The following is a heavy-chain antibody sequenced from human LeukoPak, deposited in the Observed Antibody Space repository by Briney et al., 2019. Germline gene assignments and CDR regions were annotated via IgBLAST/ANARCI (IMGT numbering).Heavy chain of an antibody. CDR1: GFTFSSYS. Sequence: GGSLRLSCAASGFTFSSYSMNWVRQAPGKGLEWVSYISSSSSTIYYADSVKGRFTISRDNAKNSLYLQMNSLRAEDTAVYYCARIKAAFDIWGQGTMVTVSS. J-gene: IGHJ3*02. V-gene: IGHV3-48*01. CDR2: ISSSSSTI. CDR3: ARIKAAFDI.